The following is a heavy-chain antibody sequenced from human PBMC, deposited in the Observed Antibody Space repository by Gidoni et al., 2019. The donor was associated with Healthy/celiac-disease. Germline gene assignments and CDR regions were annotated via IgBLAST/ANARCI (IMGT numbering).Heavy chain of an antibody. CDR3: ARIPPNYGSGSYLFDY. CDR2: IFSNDEK. V-gene: IGHV2-26*01. D-gene: IGHD3-10*01. J-gene: IGHJ4*02. CDR1: GFSLSNARMG. Sequence: QVTLKESGPVLVKPTETLTLTCTVSGFSLSNARMGVSWIRQPPGKALECLAHIFSNDEKSYSTSLKSRLTISKDTSKSQVVLTMTNMYPVDTATYYCARIPPNYGSGSYLFDYWGQGTLVTVSS.